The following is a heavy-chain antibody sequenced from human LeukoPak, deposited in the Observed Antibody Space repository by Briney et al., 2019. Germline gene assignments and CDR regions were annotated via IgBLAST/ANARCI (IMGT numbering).Heavy chain of an antibody. Sequence: PSQTLSLTCTVSGGSISSGTFYWSWIRQPAGMGLEWIGRIFTSGRTDYNPSLKSRVTMSVDTSKNQFSLKLSSVTAADTAVYYCARDLDCSSTSCRPGWFDPWGQGTLVTVSS. J-gene: IGHJ5*02. V-gene: IGHV4-61*02. CDR1: GGSISSGTFY. CDR3: ARDLDCSSTSCRPGWFDP. CDR2: IFTSGRT. D-gene: IGHD2-2*01.